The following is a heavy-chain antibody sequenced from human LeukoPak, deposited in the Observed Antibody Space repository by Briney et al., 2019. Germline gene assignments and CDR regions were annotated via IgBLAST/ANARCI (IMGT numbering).Heavy chain of an antibody. Sequence: GGSLRLSCAASGFIFSSYGMHWVRQAPGKGLEWVAFIRYDGSYKNYADSVKGRFTISRDNSKNTLYLQMNSLRPEDTAVYYCARGLAYYYDSTAYFLDYWGQGTLVTVSS. J-gene: IGHJ4*02. V-gene: IGHV3-30*02. CDR2: IRYDGSYK. CDR3: ARGLAYYYDSTAYFLDY. D-gene: IGHD3-22*01. CDR1: GFIFSSYG.